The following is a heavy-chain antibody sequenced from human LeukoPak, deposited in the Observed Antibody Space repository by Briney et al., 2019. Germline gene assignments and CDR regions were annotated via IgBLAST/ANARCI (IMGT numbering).Heavy chain of an antibody. CDR1: RYTFTSYD. D-gene: IGHD3-22*01. Sequence: ASVKVSCKASRYTFTSYDINWVREAAGQGLEWMGWMNPNTGRTGFAQRFQGRLSMTRDTSISTAYMELGSLRSDDTAVYYCARLSQTPDYYSNGGYYFLGYWGQGTPVTVSS. CDR3: ARLSQTPDYYSNGGYYFLGY. V-gene: IGHV1-8*01. CDR2: MNPNTGRT. J-gene: IGHJ4*02.